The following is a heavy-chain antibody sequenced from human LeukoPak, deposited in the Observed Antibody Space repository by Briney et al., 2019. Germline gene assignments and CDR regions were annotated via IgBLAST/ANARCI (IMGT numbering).Heavy chain of an antibody. CDR1: GYTFTSYD. CDR2: MNPNSGNT. CDR3: ARGPIYCSSTSCYQSDDAFDI. D-gene: IGHD2-2*01. V-gene: IGHV1-8*03. Sequence: GASVKVSCKASGYTFTSYDINWVRQATGQGLEWMGWMNPNSGNTGYAQKFQGRVTINRNTSISTAYMELSSLRSEDTAVYYCARGPIYCSSTSCYQSDDAFDIWGQGTMVTVSS. J-gene: IGHJ3*02.